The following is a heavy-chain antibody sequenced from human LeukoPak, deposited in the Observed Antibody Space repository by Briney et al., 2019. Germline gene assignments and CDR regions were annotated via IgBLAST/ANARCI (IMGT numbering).Heavy chain of an antibody. CDR3: AKRGLLLGSIDY. D-gene: IGHD2-2*01. CDR2: INSDGSST. J-gene: IGHJ4*02. Sequence: GGSLRLSCAASGFTFSSYWMHWVRQAPGKGLVWVSRINSDGSSTSYADSVKGRFTISRDNAKNTLYLQMNSLRAEDTAVYYCAKRGLLLGSIDYWGQGTLVTVSS. V-gene: IGHV3-74*01. CDR1: GFTFSSYW.